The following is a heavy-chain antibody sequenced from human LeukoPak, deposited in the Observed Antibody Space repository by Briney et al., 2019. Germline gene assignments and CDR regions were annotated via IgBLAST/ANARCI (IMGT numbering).Heavy chain of an antibody. CDR3: ARDPGLYYYDSSGYPFDY. D-gene: IGHD3-22*01. V-gene: IGHV3-21*01. J-gene: IGHJ4*02. CDR2: ISSSSSYI. CDR1: GFTFSSYA. Sequence: PGGSLRLSCAASGFTFSSYAMSWVRQAPGKGLEWVSSISSSSSYIYYADSVKGRFTISRDNAKNSLYLQMNSLRAEDTAVYYCARDPGLYYYDSSGYPFDYWGQGTLVTVSS.